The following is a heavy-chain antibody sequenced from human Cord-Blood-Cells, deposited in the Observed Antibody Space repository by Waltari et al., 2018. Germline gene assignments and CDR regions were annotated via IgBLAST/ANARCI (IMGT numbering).Heavy chain of an antibody. Sequence: QVQLQQWGAGLLKPSETLSITCAVYGGSFSGYYWSWIRQPPGKGLEWIGEIKHSGSTNYNPSLKSRVTISVDTCKNQFSLKLSSGTAADTAVYYCARAGYSSRHYGMDVWGQGTTVTVSS. CDR1: GGSFSGYY. CDR2: IKHSGST. J-gene: IGHJ6*02. V-gene: IGHV4-34*01. CDR3: ARAGYSSRHYGMDV. D-gene: IGHD6-13*01.